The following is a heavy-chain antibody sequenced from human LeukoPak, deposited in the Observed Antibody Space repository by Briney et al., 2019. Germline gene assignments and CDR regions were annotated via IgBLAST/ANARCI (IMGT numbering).Heavy chain of an antibody. CDR2: VHLDGRT. D-gene: IGHD6-25*01. J-gene: IGHJ4*02. Sequence: SETLSLTCGVSGGSVSSTNWWTWIRQPPGKGLEWIGEVHLDGRTNFNPSLKSRLTMSVDLSENHVSLKLTSVTAADTAVYYCARDGGFYRPLDYSGQRTLVTVSS. CDR1: GGSVSSTNW. V-gene: IGHV4-4*02. CDR3: ARDGGFYRPLDY.